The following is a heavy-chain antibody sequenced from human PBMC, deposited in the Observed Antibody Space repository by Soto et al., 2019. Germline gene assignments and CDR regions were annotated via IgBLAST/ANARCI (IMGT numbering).Heavy chain of an antibody. J-gene: IGHJ6*03. CDR1: GFSLSPSGVI. Sequence: SGPTLVKPTQTLTLTCTFSGFSLSPSGVIVGWIRQPPGKALEWLALIYWDDDKRYNPSLKSRLTITKDTSKNQVVLTMTNMDPVDTATYYCAHSITGSTGGYYYYYMDVWGKGTTVTVSS. D-gene: IGHD1-7*01. CDR2: IYWDDDK. V-gene: IGHV2-5*02. CDR3: AHSITGSTGGYYYYYMDV.